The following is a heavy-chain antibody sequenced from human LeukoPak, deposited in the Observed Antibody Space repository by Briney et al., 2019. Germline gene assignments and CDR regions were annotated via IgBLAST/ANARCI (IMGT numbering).Heavy chain of an antibody. V-gene: IGHV1-18*01. CDR1: GYTFTSYG. CDR2: ISAYNGNT. Sequence: ASVKVSCKASGYTFTSYGISWVRQAPGQGLEWMGWISAYNGNTNYAQKLQGRVTMTTDTSTSTAYMELRSLRSEDTAVYYCAKNYYDILTGYYTSYYFDYWGQGTLVTVSS. J-gene: IGHJ4*02. CDR3: AKNYYDILTGYYTSYYFDY. D-gene: IGHD3-9*01.